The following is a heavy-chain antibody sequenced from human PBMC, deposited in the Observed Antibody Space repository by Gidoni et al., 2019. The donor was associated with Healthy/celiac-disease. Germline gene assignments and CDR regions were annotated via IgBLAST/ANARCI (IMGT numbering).Heavy chain of an antibody. CDR1: GGSISSSNW. Sequence: QVQLQESGPGLVMPSGTLSLTCAVSGGSISSSNWWSWVRQPPGKGLEWIGEIYHSGSTNYNPSLKSRVTISVDKSKNQFSLKLSSVTAADTAVYYCARRDYYDSSVFLDYYGMDVWGQGTTVTVSS. J-gene: IGHJ6*02. CDR3: ARRDYYDSSVFLDYYGMDV. V-gene: IGHV4-4*02. D-gene: IGHD3-22*01. CDR2: IYHSGST.